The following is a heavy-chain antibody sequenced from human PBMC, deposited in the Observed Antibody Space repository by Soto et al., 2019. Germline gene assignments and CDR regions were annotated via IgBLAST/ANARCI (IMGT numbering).Heavy chain of an antibody. CDR3: ARVWARDLYSGRTHHAFDI. Sequence: ASVKVSRKASGDNFRPYAITWVRQAPGQGLEWMGGIIPRSGTSKYAQKFQGRVTITADKSTSTAYMELSSLRSEDTAVYYCARVWARDLYSGRTHHAFDIWGQGTMVTVSS. V-gene: IGHV1-69*06. J-gene: IGHJ3*02. CDR1: GDNFRPYA. D-gene: IGHD1-26*01. CDR2: IIPRSGTS.